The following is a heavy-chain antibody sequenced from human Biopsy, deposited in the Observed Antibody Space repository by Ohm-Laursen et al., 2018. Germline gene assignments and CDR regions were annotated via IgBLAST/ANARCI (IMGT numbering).Heavy chain of an antibody. CDR3: ARQEFATSPLGY. D-gene: IGHD3-10*01. CDR1: GGSISRSSYY. J-gene: IGHJ4*02. Sequence: SDTLSLTCTVTGGSISRSSYYWDWIRQPPGKGLEWIGSIYYSGSTYYNPSLKSRVTISADRSKNQFSLKLTSVTAADTAMYYCARQEFATSPLGYWGQGSLVTVSS. V-gene: IGHV4-39*01. CDR2: IYYSGST.